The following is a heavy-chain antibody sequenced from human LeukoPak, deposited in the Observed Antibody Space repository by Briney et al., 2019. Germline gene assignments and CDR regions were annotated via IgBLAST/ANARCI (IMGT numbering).Heavy chain of an antibody. V-gene: IGHV3-53*04. Sequence: GGSLRLSCAASGFTVSSNYMSWVRQVPGKGLEWVSVIYSGGSTYYADSVKGRFTISRHSSKNTLYLQMNSLRAEDTAVYYCARASASGWYDAFDIWGQGTMVTVSS. J-gene: IGHJ3*02. CDR1: GFTVSSNY. D-gene: IGHD6-19*01. CDR2: IYSGGST. CDR3: ARASASGWYDAFDI.